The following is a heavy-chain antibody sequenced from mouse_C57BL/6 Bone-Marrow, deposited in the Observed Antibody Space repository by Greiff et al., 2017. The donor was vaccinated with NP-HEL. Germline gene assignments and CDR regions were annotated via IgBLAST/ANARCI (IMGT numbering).Heavy chain of an antibody. CDR3: ASSPNWDGYYYAMDY. J-gene: IGHJ4*01. D-gene: IGHD4-1*01. V-gene: IGHV1-55*01. Sequence: VQLQQSGAELVKPGASVKMSCKASGYTFTSYWITWVKQRPGQGLEWIGDIYPGSGSTNYNEKFKSKATLTVDTSSSTAYMQLSSLTSEDSAVYYCASSPNWDGYYYAMDYWGQGTSVTVSS. CDR2: IYPGSGST. CDR1: GYTFTSYW.